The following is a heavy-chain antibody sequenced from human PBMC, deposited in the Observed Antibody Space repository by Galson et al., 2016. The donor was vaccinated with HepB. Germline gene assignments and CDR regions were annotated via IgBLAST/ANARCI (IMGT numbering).Heavy chain of an antibody. Sequence: SETLSLTCTVSGDSISTYYWSWIRQSPGKGLEWIGDIYYTGKTNYNPSLKSRVIMLVDTSKNHFSLRLSSVTAADTAVYYCARDNALAGRGFDYWGQGTLVTVSS. CDR1: GDSISTYY. V-gene: IGHV4-59*01. J-gene: IGHJ4*02. CDR3: ARDNALAGRGFDY. CDR2: IYYTGKT. D-gene: IGHD6-19*01.